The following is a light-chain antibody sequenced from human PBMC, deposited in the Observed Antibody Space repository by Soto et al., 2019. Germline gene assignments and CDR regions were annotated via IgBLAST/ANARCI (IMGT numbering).Light chain of an antibody. V-gene: IGLV3-21*04. CDR2: YDS. J-gene: IGLJ3*02. CDR3: QLWNSSSDQGV. Sequence: SYELTQSPSVSVAPEKTATITCGGDNIGINAVHWYQQKPGQAPLLVVYYDSDRPSGIPERFSGSTSGNTATLTISRVEAGDEADYYCQLWNSSSDQGVFGGGTKLTVL. CDR1: NIGINA.